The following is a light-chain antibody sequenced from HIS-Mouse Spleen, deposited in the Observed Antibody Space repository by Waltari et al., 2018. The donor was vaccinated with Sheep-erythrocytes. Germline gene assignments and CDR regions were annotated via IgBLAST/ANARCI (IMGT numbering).Light chain of an antibody. Sequence: LTQPRSVSGSPGQSVTISCTGTSSDVGGYNYVSWYQQKPGQAPVLVVYDDSDRPSGIPERFSGSNSGNTATLTISRVEAGDEADYYCQVWDSSSDHVVFGGGTKLTVL. V-gene: IGLV3-21*02. J-gene: IGLJ2*01. CDR1: SSDVGGYNY. CDR2: DDS. CDR3: QVWDSSSDHVV.